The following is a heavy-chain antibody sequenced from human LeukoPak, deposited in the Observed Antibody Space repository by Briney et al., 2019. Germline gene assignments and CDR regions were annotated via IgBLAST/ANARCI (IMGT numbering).Heavy chain of an antibody. CDR1: GFIVSSNH. D-gene: IGHD1-26*01. J-gene: IGHJ4*02. CDR3: TRSPSLDGSYWGFDY. V-gene: IGHV3-74*01. Sequence: PGGSLRLSCAASGFIVSSNHMNWVRQTPGKGLEWVSRLSPDGSSSIYADSVKGRFTVSRDNAKNTVYLQMNSLRADDTAVYYCTRSPSLDGSYWGFDYWGQGALVTVSS. CDR2: LSPDGSSS.